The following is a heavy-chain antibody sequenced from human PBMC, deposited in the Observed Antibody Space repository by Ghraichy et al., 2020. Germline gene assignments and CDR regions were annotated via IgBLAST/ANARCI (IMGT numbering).Heavy chain of an antibody. CDR3: ARRSPGPGDL. J-gene: IGHJ4*02. CDR2: ISGGGGTT. V-gene: IGHV3-23*01. Sequence: GESLNISCAASGFTFSSYAMSWVRQAPGKGLEWVSAISGGGGTTYYADSVKGRFTISRDNSKNTLYLQMNSLRAEDTAVYYCARRSPGPGDLWGQGTLVTVSS. CDR1: GFTFSSYA. D-gene: IGHD3-10*01.